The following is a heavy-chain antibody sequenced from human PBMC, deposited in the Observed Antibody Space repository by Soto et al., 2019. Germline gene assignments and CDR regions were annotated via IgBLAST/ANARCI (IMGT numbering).Heavy chain of an antibody. CDR1: GFTFNNYA. J-gene: IGHJ4*02. V-gene: IGHV3-23*01. Sequence: EVQLLESGGGLVQPGGSLRLSCAASGFTFNNYAMSWVRQAPGKGLEWVSAISGGGDTTSYAASVKGRFTGSRDGSKNTLYLQMSSVRGEDTAVYYGEKGRGGSGSLTPRVDFWGQGTLVTVSS. CDR3: EKGRGGSGSLTPRVDF. D-gene: IGHD3-10*01. CDR2: ISGGGDTT.